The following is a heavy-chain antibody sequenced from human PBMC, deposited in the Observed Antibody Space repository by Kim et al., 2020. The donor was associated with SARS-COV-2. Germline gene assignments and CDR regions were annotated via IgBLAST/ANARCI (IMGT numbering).Heavy chain of an antibody. CDR2: EGSKK. J-gene: IGHJ4*02. D-gene: IGHD3-10*01. CDR3: ARQGMDS. Sequence: EGSKKYYAASVQGRFTIYRDNSKHTLYLQRNSLGAEETAVYYCARQGMDSWGQGNLVTVSS. V-gene: IGHV3-33*01.